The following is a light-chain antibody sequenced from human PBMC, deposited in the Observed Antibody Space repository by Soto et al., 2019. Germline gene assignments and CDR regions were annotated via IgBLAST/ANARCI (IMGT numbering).Light chain of an antibody. V-gene: IGKV3-20*01. Sequence: EIVLTQSPTILSASPGERATLSCRASQSVSSNLAWYQQKPAQPPRLLIYGASTRATGIPERFSGSGSGTDFTLTVTPLEPEDFAVHFCQQYGSSPITFGQETRLEIK. CDR3: QQYGSSPIT. CDR1: QSVSSN. J-gene: IGKJ5*01. CDR2: GAS.